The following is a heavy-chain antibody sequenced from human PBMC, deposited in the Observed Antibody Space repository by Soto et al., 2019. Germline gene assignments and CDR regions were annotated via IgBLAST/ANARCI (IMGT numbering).Heavy chain of an antibody. J-gene: IGHJ6*03. CDR1: GYTFTSYY. Sequence: ASVKVSCKASGYTFTSYYMHWVRQAPGQGLEWMGIINPSGGSTSYAQKFQGRVTMTRDTSISTAYMELSRLRSDDTAVYYCAREGYDFWSGYSPPYYYYYMDVWGKGTTVTVSS. V-gene: IGHV1-46*01. CDR3: AREGYDFWSGYSPPYYYYYMDV. D-gene: IGHD3-3*01. CDR2: INPSGGST.